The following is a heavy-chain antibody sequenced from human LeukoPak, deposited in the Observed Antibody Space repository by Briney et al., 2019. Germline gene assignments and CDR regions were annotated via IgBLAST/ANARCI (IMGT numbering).Heavy chain of an antibody. CDR3: ATERLRYFHH. V-gene: IGHV3-43*01. Sequence: GGSLRPSCAASGFTFSEYTMHWVRQTPGKGLEWVSLITWDGGSTFYADSVKGRFTISRDNSKNSLSLQMNSLTTEDTALYRCATERLRYFHHWGQGTLVTVSS. CDR2: ITWDGGST. J-gene: IGHJ4*02. CDR1: GFTFSEYT.